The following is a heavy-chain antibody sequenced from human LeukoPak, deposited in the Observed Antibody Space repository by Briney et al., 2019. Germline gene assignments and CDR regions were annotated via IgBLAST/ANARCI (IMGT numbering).Heavy chain of an antibody. D-gene: IGHD5-24*01. CDR3: ARGVRRRRWLQLPLPPHLDY. V-gene: IGHV3-23*01. CDR2: ISGSGGST. J-gene: IGHJ4*02. CDR1: GFTFSSYA. Sequence: GGSLRLSCAASGFTFSSYAMSWVRQAPGKGLEWVAAISGSGGSTYYADSVKGRFTISRDNSKNTLYLQMNSLRAEDTAVYYCARGVRRRRWLQLPLPPHLDYWGQGTLVTVSS.